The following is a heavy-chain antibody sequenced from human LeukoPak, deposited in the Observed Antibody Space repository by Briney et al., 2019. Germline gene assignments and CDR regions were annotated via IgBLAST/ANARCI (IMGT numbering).Heavy chain of an antibody. V-gene: IGHV3-23*01. Sequence: GGSLRLSCAASGFTFSSYAMSWVRQAPGKGLEWVSAISGSGGSTYYADSVKGRLTISRDNSKNTLYLQMNSLRAEDTAVYYCAKGLGAVAGIYYYYGMDVWGQGTTVTVSS. CDR1: GFTFSSYA. CDR2: ISGSGGST. D-gene: IGHD6-19*01. CDR3: AKGLGAVAGIYYYYGMDV. J-gene: IGHJ6*02.